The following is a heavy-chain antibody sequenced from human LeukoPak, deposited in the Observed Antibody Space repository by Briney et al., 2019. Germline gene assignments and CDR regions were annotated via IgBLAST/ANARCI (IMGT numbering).Heavy chain of an antibody. CDR3: ARDASDTAMVGYFQH. CDR1: GFTFSNYG. V-gene: IGHV3-33*01. Sequence: GGFLRLSCAASGFTFSNYGMHWVRQAPGKGLEWVAVIWYDGSNKYYADSVKGRFTISRDSSKIILYLQINSLRAEDTAVYYCARDASDTAMVGYFQHWGQGTLVTVSS. CDR2: IWYDGSNK. D-gene: IGHD5-18*01. J-gene: IGHJ1*01.